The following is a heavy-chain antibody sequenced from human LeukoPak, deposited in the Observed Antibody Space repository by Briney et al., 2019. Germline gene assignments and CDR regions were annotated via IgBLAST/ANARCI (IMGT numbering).Heavy chain of an antibody. Sequence: GSLRLPCAASGFAFSNYAMSWVRQAPGKGLEWVSAISGGGGSTYYADSVKGRFTISRDNSKNTLYLQMNSLRAEDTAVYYCAKPPRYCSSTSCSYFDYWGQGTLVTVSS. CDR3: AKPPRYCSSTSCSYFDY. V-gene: IGHV3-23*01. J-gene: IGHJ4*02. CDR1: GFAFSNYA. CDR2: ISGGGGST. D-gene: IGHD2-2*01.